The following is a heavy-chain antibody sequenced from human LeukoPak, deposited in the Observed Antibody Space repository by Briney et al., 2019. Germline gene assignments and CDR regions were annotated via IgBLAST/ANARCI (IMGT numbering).Heavy chain of an antibody. CDR1: GGSISSSSYY. CDR2: IYYSGST. V-gene: IGHV4-39*07. J-gene: IGHJ6*03. CDR3: ARGAVVAAAMGDYYYYYHMDV. Sequence: SETLSLTCTVSGGSISSSSYYWGWIRQPPGKGLEWIGSIYYSGSTYYNPSLKSRVTISVDTSRKEISLNLSSVTAADTAVYYCARGAVVAAAMGDYYYYYHMDVWGKGTTVTVSS. D-gene: IGHD2-2*01.